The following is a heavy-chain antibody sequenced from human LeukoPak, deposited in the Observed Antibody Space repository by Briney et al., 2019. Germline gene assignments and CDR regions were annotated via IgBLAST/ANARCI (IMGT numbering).Heavy chain of an antibody. D-gene: IGHD2-8*01. CDR1: GYTFTCYY. CDR3: AGSLGYCTSNVCYLKY. J-gene: IGHJ4*02. CDR2: INPNSGGT. V-gene: IGHV1-2*02. Sequence: ASVKVSCKASGYTFTCYYRHWVRQAPGQGLEWMGWINPNSGGTNYAQKFQGRVTMTRDTSISTAYMELSRLRSDDTAVYYCAGSLGYCTSNVCYLKYWGQGTLVAVSS.